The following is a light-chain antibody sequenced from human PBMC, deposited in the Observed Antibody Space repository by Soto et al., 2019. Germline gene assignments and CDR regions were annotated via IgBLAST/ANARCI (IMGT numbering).Light chain of an antibody. V-gene: IGLV8-61*01. Sequence: QAVVTQEPSLSVSPGGSVTLTCGLSSGSVSTPDYPSWYQQTPGQAPRTLIYTTNTRSSGVPDRFSGSILGNKAALTITGAQAEDESDYYCMLYRGSGIGMFGGGTKLTVL. CDR3: MLYRGSGIGM. J-gene: IGLJ3*02. CDR1: SGSVSTPDY. CDR2: TTN.